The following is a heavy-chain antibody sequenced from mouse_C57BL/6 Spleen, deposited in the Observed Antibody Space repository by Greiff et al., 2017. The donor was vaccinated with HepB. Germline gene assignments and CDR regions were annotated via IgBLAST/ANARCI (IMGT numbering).Heavy chain of an antibody. Sequence: EVKLMESGPELVKPGASVKMSCKASGYTFTDYNMHWVKQSHGKSLEWIGYINPNNGGTSYNQKFKGKATLTVNKSSSTAYMELRSLTSEDSAVYYCARDGGEPWFAYWGQGTLVTVSA. CDR2: INPNNGGT. D-gene: IGHD2-3*01. J-gene: IGHJ3*01. CDR1: GYTFTDYN. V-gene: IGHV1-22*01. CDR3: ARDGGEPWFAY.